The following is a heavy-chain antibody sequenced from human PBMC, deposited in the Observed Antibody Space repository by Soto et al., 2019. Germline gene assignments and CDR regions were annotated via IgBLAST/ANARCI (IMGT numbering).Heavy chain of an antibody. CDR2: ISAYNGNT. CDR3: ARGYSSGWYYYGMDV. J-gene: IGHJ6*02. D-gene: IGHD6-19*01. CDR1: GFTFTSYG. V-gene: IGHV1-18*01. Sequence: ASVKVSCKASGFTFTSYGISWVRQAPGQGLEWMGWISAYNGNTNYAQKLQGRVTMTTDTSTSTAYMELRSLRSDDTAVYYCARGYSSGWYYYGMDVWGQGTTVTVSS.